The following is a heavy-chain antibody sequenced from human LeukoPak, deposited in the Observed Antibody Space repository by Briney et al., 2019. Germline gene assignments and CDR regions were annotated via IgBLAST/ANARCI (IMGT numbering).Heavy chain of an antibody. J-gene: IGHJ4*02. CDR1: GFTFSSYA. CDR3: AKDRNYYDSYNDY. Sequence: GGSLRLSCAASGFTFSSYAMSWVRQAPGKGLEWVSAISGSGDDTYYADSVKGRFTISRDNSKNTLYLQMNSLRAEDTAVYYCAKDRNYYDSYNDYWGQGTLVTVSS. CDR2: ISGSGDDT. D-gene: IGHD3-22*01. V-gene: IGHV3-23*01.